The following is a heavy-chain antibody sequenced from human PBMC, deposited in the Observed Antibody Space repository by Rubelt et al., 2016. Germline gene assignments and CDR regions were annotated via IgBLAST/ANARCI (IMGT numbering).Heavy chain of an antibody. CDR3: ARMLDSVCYQYDFGC. CDR2: IYYSGST. J-gene: IGHJ4*01. D-gene: IGHD1-26*01. Sequence: QVQLQESGPGLVKPSQTLSLTCTVSGGSISSGGYYWSWISQHPGKGLEWIGDIYYSGSTYYNPSLNSLVTISLDTSKNQFSLTLSSVTAADAAVYYCARMLDSVCYQYDFGCWGRGSLVTVSA. V-gene: IGHV4-31*01. CDR1: GGSISSGGYY.